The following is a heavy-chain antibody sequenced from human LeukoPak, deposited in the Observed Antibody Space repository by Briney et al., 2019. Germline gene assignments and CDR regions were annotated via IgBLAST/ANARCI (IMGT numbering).Heavy chain of an antibody. V-gene: IGHV3-23*01. D-gene: IGHD3-10*01. CDR2: ISGSGGST. CDR1: GFTFSSYA. CDR3: ANGLEYYYGSGVWC. Sequence: PGGSLRLSCAASGFTFSSYAMSWVRQAPGKGLEWVSAISGSGGSTHYADSVKGRFTISRDNSKNTLYLQMNSLRAEDTAVYYCANGLEYYYGSGVWCWGQGTLVTVSS. J-gene: IGHJ4*02.